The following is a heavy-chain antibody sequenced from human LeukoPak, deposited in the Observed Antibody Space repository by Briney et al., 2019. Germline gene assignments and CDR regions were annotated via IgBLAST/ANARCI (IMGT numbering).Heavy chain of an antibody. CDR1: GFTFGDYY. D-gene: IGHD3-10*01. CDR3: ARDQGESRGLYYFDY. CDR2: ISSGGSAI. J-gene: IGHJ4*02. V-gene: IGHV3-11*04. Sequence: GGSLRLSCAASGFTFGDYYMSWIRQAPGKGLEWVSYISSGGSAIYYADSVKGRFTISRDNAKNSLYLQMNSLRAEDTAVYYCARDQGESRGLYYFDYWGQGTLVTVSS.